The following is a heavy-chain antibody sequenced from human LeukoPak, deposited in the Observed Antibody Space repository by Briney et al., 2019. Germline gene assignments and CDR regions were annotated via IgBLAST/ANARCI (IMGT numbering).Heavy chain of an antibody. CDR2: INGDGSGT. CDR3: TRDRVYGSGSADS. J-gene: IGHJ5*01. CDR1: GFTFTSHW. V-gene: IGHV3-74*01. Sequence: GGSLRLSCTASGFTFTSHWMHWVRQVPGKGLVWVSRINGDGSGTNHADSVKGRFIISRDNAKNTLYLQMNSLRVEDTAVYYCTRDRVYGSGSADSSGQGTLVTVSS. D-gene: IGHD3-10*01.